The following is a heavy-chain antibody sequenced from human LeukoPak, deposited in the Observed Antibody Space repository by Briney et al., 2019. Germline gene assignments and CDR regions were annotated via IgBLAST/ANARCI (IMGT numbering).Heavy chain of an antibody. V-gene: IGHV3-7*01. CDR2: IKQDGSEE. J-gene: IGHJ4*02. Sequence: GGSLRLSCAASGFIFSNYWMSWVRQAPGKGLEWVANIKQDGSEEYYVDSVKGRFTISRDNAKNSLYLQMNSLRAEDTAVYYCAKDMVPVGYGDYGAFDCWGQGTLVTVSS. CDR1: GFIFSNYW. D-gene: IGHD4-17*01. CDR3: AKDMVPVGYGDYGAFDC.